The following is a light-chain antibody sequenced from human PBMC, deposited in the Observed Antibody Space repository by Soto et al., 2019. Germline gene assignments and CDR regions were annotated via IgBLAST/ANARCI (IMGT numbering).Light chain of an antibody. CDR1: HSVNSH. J-gene: IGKJ5*01. V-gene: IGKV3-15*01. Sequence: EIVLTQSPGTLSLSPGERATLSCRASHSVNSHVAWYQQKPGQAPRLLLYGASTRATGIPVRFSGSGFGTEFTLTISSLQSEDFAVYYCQQCHKWPRITFGQGTRLEIK. CDR2: GAS. CDR3: QQCHKWPRIT.